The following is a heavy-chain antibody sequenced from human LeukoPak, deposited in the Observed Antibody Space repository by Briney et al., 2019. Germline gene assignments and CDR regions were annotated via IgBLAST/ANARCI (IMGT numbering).Heavy chain of an antibody. Sequence: GGSLRLSCAASGFTFSSYAMSWVRQAPGKGLEWVSAISGSGGSTYYADSVKGRFTISRDNSKNTLYLQMNSLRAEDTAVYYCARPLLLWDYYGMDVWGQGTTVTVSS. V-gene: IGHV3-23*01. CDR3: ARPLLLWDYYGMDV. J-gene: IGHJ6*02. CDR2: ISGSGGST. CDR1: GFTFSSYA. D-gene: IGHD3-10*01.